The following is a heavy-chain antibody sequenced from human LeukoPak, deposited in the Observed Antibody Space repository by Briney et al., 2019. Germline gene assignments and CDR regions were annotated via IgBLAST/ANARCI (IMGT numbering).Heavy chain of an antibody. CDR3: TTLTYYYDSSGSYGMDV. CDR2: IKSKTDGGTT. D-gene: IGHD3-22*01. Sequence: GGSLRLSCAASGFSFRNARMSWVRQAPGMGLEWVGRIKSKTDGGTTDYAAPVKGRFTISRDDSKNTLYLQMNSLKTEDTAVYYCTTLTYYYDSSGSYGMDVWGQGTTVTVSS. J-gene: IGHJ6*02. V-gene: IGHV3-15*01. CDR1: GFSFRNAR.